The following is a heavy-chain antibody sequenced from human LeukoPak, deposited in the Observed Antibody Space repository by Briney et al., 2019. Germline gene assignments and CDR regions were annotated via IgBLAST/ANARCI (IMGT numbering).Heavy chain of an antibody. J-gene: IGHJ4*02. CDR1: GFTFSSYS. Sequence: KPGGSLRLSCAASGFTFSSYSMNWVRQAPGKGLEWVAVISYDGSNKYYADSVKGRFTISRDNSKNTLYLQMNSLRAEDTAVYYCARGEDYDPTFDYWGQGTLVTVSS. V-gene: IGHV3-30*03. D-gene: IGHD3-16*01. CDR3: ARGEDYDPTFDY. CDR2: ISYDGSNK.